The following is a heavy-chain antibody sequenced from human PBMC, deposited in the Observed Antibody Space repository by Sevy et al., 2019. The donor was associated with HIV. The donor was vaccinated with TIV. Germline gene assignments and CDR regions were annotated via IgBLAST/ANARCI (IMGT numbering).Heavy chain of an antibody. CDR2: INPSGGST. J-gene: IGHJ4*02. Sequence: ASLKVSCKASGYTFTNYYVHWVRQAPGEGLEWMGIINPSGGSTSYAQKFQGRVTMTRDTSTSTVYMEVSSLRSEDTAVYYCARVYYYDSSGPGFWGQGTLVTVSS. CDR3: ARVYYYDSSGPGF. CDR1: GYTFTNYY. V-gene: IGHV1-46*01. D-gene: IGHD3-22*01.